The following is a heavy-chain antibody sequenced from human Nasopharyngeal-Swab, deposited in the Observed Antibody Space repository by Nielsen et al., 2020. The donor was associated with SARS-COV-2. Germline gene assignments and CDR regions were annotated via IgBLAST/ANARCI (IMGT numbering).Heavy chain of an antibody. CDR2: IYPGDSDT. V-gene: IGHV5-51*01. CDR1: GYSFTSYW. CDR3: ARRLYDFWSGYYHRGAFDI. Sequence: GESLKISCKGSGYSFTSYWIGWVRQMPGKGLEWMGIIYPGDSDTRYSPSFQGQVTILADKSISTAYLQWSSLKASDTAMYYCARRLYDFWSGYYHRGAFDIWGQGTMVTVSS. D-gene: IGHD3-3*01. J-gene: IGHJ3*02.